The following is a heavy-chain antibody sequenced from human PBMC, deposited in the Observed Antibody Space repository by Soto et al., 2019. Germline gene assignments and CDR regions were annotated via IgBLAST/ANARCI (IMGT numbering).Heavy chain of an antibody. V-gene: IGHV3-64*01. Sequence: PGGSLRLSCAASGFTFSSYAMHWVRQAPGKGLEYVSAISSNGGSTYYANSVKGRFTISRDNSKNTLYLQMGSLRAEDMAVYYCARGAYYDFWSGYHEDYYYYYMDVWGKGTTVTVSS. CDR3: ARGAYYDFWSGYHEDYYYYYMDV. D-gene: IGHD3-3*01. J-gene: IGHJ6*03. CDR2: ISSNGGST. CDR1: GFTFSSYA.